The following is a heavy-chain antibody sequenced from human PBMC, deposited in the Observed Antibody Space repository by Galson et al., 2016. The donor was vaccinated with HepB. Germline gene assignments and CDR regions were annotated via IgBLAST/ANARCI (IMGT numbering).Heavy chain of an antibody. D-gene: IGHD3-16*01. V-gene: IGHV1-18*01. CDR3: ARATIGGSRPYYHYNGMDV. CDR1: GYTFSSFG. J-gene: IGHJ6*02. CDR2: ISAHNANT. Sequence: SVKVSCKASGYTFSSFGVSWVRQAPGQGLEWMGWISAHNANTNSAQNFQGRVTMTTDTSTSTAYMELRRLRSEDSAVYSCARATIGGSRPYYHYNGMDVWGQGTTVTVSS.